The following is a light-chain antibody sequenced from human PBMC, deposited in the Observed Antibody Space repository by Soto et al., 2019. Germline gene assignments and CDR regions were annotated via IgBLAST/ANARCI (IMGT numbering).Light chain of an antibody. V-gene: IGLV2-23*02. J-gene: IGLJ2*01. Sequence: QSALTQPASVSGSPGQSITVSCTGTSSDVGSYNFVYWYQQHPGKAPKLMIYEVTKRPSGVSSRFSGSKSGNTASLTMSGLQAADEADYYCSSYAGSNTLVFGGGTKLTVL. CDR3: SSYAGSNTLV. CDR1: SSDVGSYNF. CDR2: EVT.